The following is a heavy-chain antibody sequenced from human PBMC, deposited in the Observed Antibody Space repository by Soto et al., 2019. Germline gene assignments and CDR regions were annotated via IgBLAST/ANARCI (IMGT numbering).Heavy chain of an antibody. D-gene: IGHD3-10*01. CDR2: ISGSGGST. CDR3: AKVYGSGTRRLSYFDY. CDR1: GFTFSSYA. J-gene: IGHJ4*02. V-gene: IGHV3-23*01. Sequence: GGSLRLSCAASGFTFSSYAMSWVRQAPGKGLEWVSAISGSGGSTYYADSVKGRFTISRDNSKNTLYLQMNSLRAEDTAVYYCAKVYGSGTRRLSYFDYWGQGTLVTVSS.